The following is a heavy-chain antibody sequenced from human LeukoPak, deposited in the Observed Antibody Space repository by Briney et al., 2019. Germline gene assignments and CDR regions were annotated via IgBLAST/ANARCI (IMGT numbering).Heavy chain of an antibody. D-gene: IGHD6-13*01. Sequence: GGSLRLSCAASGFTFSSYGIHWVRQAPGKGLEWVAFIRYDGSDRYYADSVKGRFTISRDNSKNTLYLQMNSLRAEDTAVYYCAKDRGYSSTWYRGVFDYWGQGTLVTVSS. CDR3: AKDRGYSSTWYRGVFDY. CDR2: IRYDGSDR. CDR1: GFTFSSYG. J-gene: IGHJ4*02. V-gene: IGHV3-30*02.